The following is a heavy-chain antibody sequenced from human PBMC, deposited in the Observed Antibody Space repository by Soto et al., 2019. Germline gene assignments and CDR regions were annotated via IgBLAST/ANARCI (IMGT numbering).Heavy chain of an antibody. V-gene: IGHV4-59*01. CDR2: IYYSGNT. CDR3: ARQVGGWAPWYFDY. J-gene: IGHJ4*02. CDR1: GDYISSYY. Sequence: PSETLSLTCTVSGDYISSYYWSWIRQPPGKGLEWIAYIYYSGNTNYNPSLKSRVTISVDTSRTQFSLNLSSVTAADTAVYYCARQVGGWAPWYFDYWGQGTLVTVSS. D-gene: IGHD6-19*01.